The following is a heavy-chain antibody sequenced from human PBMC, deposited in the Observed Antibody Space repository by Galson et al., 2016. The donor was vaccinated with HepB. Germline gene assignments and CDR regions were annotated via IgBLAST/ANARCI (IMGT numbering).Heavy chain of an antibody. V-gene: IGHV3-23*01. D-gene: IGHD3-16*02. CDR1: GFTFSDHG. J-gene: IGHJ4*02. Sequence: SLRLSCAASGFTFSDHGVSWVRQAPGKGLEWVSGISGSGGTTYYAESVKGRFTNSRDKSENTLYLQMNSLRGADTAVYYCLRETYRFPEEAGTALFDYWGQGALVTVSS. CDR2: ISGSGGTT. CDR3: LRETYRFPEEAGTALFDY.